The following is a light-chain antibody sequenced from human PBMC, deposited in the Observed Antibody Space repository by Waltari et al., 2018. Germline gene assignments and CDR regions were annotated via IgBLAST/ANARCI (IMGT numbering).Light chain of an antibody. CDR3: SSYAGTNNVV. V-gene: IGLV2-8*01. J-gene: IGLJ2*01. CDR1: SSDVGGFNY. CDR2: EVS. Sequence: QSALTQPPSASGSPGQSVTISCTATSSDVGGFNYVSWYQPHPGKAPKHMIYEVSKRPSGVPDRFSGSRSGNTASLTVSGLQAEDEGDYYCSSYAGTNNVVFGGGTKLTVL.